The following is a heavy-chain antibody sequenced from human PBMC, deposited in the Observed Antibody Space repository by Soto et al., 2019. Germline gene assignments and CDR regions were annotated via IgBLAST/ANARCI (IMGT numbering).Heavy chain of an antibody. CDR1: GFTFTNAW. J-gene: IGHJ4*02. Sequence: GGSLRLSCAASGFTFTNAWMNWVRQAPGKGLEWFGRIRSKTDGGTTDYAAPVKGRFTISRDDSKNTLYLQMNSLKTEDTAVYYCTADPSPKDYFDYWGQGTLVTVSS. CDR3: TADPSPKDYFDY. CDR2: IRSKTDGGTT. V-gene: IGHV3-15*07.